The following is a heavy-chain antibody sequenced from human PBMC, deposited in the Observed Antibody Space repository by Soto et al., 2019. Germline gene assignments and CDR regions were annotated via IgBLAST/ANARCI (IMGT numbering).Heavy chain of an antibody. CDR3: TKRSYFDY. CDR2: IRSKPYGGTT. CDR1: GFTFGDYA. D-gene: IGHD1-1*01. J-gene: IGHJ4*02. V-gene: IGHV3-49*03. Sequence: EVQLVESGGGLVQPGQSLRLSCIGSGFTFGDYAMSWFRQAPGKGLEWVGFIRSKPYGGTTEYAASVKGRFTISRDDSNSTAYLQMNSLKTEDTAMYYCTKRSYFDYWGQGTLVTVSS.